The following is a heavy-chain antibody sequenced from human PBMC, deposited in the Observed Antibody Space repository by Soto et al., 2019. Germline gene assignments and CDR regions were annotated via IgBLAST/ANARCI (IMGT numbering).Heavy chain of an antibody. D-gene: IGHD5-18*01. Sequence: QITLKESGPTRVRPTQTLALTCTFSGFSLTTSGVGVGWIRKTPGQALEWLAVIYWDDDKRYSPALKSRLTITKDTTKNQVVLTMADMDPADTATYFCARRGYMYGNWDHGYFDYWGQGTLVTVSS. V-gene: IGHV2-5*02. CDR2: IYWDDDK. CDR3: ARRGYMYGNWDHGYFDY. J-gene: IGHJ4*02. CDR1: GFSLTTSGVG.